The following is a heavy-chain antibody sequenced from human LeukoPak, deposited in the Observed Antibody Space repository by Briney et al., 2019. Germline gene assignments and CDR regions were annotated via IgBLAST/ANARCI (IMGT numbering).Heavy chain of an antibody. CDR3: ARDLTIFGVVIPGDY. J-gene: IGHJ4*02. CDR2: IYSSGTT. Sequence: SETLSLTCTVSGGSITGSHWSWLRQSAGKGLEWIGRIYSSGTTNYNPSLKSRVTMSLDTSKNQFSLNLSSVTAADTAVYYCARDLTIFGVVIPGDYWGQGTLVTVSS. V-gene: IGHV4-4*07. CDR1: GGSITGSH. D-gene: IGHD3-3*01.